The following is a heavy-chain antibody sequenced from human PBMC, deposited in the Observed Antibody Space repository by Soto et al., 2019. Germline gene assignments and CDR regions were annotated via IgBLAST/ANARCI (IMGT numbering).Heavy chain of an antibody. J-gene: IGHJ3*02. CDR3: AKDRRITIFGVAAGAFDI. V-gene: IGHV3-23*01. CDR2: ISGSGGST. CDR1: GFTFSSYA. Sequence: EVQLLESGGGLVQPGGSLRLSCAASGFTFSSYAMSWVRQAPGKGLEWVSAISGSGGSTYYADSVKGRLTISRDNSKNTLYLQMNSLRAEDTAVYYCAKDRRITIFGVAAGAFDIWGQGTMVTVSS. D-gene: IGHD3-3*01.